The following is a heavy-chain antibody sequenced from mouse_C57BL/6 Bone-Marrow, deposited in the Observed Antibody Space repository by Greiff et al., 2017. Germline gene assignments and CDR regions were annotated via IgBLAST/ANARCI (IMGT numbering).Heavy chain of an antibody. Sequence: QVQLKQPGAELVMPGASVKLSCKASGYTFTGYWMHWVKQRPGQGLEWIGEIDPSDSYTNYNQKFKGKSTLTVDKSSSTAYMQLSSLTSEDSAVYYCARDDSLLWLRWPYCYAMDYWGQGTSVTVSS. CDR1: GYTFTGYW. D-gene: IGHD2-2*01. CDR3: ARDDSLLWLRWPYCYAMDY. CDR2: IDPSDSYT. V-gene: IGHV1-69*01. J-gene: IGHJ4*01.